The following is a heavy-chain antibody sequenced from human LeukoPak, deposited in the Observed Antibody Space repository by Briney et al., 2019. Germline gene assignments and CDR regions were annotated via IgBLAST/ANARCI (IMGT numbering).Heavy chain of an antibody. CDR3: ARYYYDSSGYYFPYYYYYYGMDV. Sequence: GGSLRLSCAASGFTFSSYAMSWVRQAPGKGLEWVSAISGSGGSTYYADSVKGRFTISRDNSKNTLYLQMNSLRAEDTAVYYCARYYYDSSGYYFPYYYYYYGMDVWGQGTTVTVSS. V-gene: IGHV3-23*01. CDR1: GFTFSSYA. D-gene: IGHD3-22*01. CDR2: ISGSGGST. J-gene: IGHJ6*02.